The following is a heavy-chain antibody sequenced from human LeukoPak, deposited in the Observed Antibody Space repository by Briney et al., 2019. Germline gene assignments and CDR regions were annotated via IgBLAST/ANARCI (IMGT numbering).Heavy chain of an antibody. V-gene: IGHV4-4*07. CDR2: IYTSGST. CDR3: AKSGGYGLIDY. CDR1: GGSISSYY. Sequence: KASETLSLTCTVSGGSISSYYWRWIRQPAAKGLEWIGRIYTSGSTNYNPSLQSRVTISVDTSKNQFSLKLSSVTAADTAMYYCAKSGGYGLIDYWGQGTLVTVSS. J-gene: IGHJ4*02. D-gene: IGHD1-26*01.